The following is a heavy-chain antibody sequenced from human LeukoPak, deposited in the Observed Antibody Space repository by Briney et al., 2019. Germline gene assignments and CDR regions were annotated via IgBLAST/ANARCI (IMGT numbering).Heavy chain of an antibody. CDR1: GYSISSGYY. Sequence: PSETLSLTCAVSGYSISSGYYWGWIRQPPGKGLEWIGSIYHSGSTYYNPSLKSRVTISVDTSKNQFSLKLSSVTAADTAVHYCARALTTVTGGMDVWGKGTTVTVSS. V-gene: IGHV4-38-2*01. J-gene: IGHJ6*04. CDR2: IYHSGST. D-gene: IGHD4-17*01. CDR3: ARALTTVTGGMDV.